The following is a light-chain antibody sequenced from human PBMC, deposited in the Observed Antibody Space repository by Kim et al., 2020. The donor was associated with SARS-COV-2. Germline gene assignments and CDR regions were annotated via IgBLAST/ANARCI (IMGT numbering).Light chain of an antibody. J-gene: IGKJ2*01. V-gene: IGKV3-20*01. CDR3: QQHET. CDR2: GTS. Sequence: EILLTQSPGTLSLSPGERATLSCRATHSVNSNDLAWYQQRPGQAPRLLIYGTSNRPTAIADRFSGSGSGTDFTLTISRLEPEDFAVYYCQQHETFGQGTKLEI. CDR1: HSVNSND.